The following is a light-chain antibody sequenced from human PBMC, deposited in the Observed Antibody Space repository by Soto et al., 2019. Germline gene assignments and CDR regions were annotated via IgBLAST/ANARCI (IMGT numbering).Light chain of an antibody. CDR3: QQYNSYPWT. Sequence: DIQMTQSPSSLSAFVGDSVTVTCRASQPIGTSLHWYQQKPGEAPKLLIYKASTLEVGVPSRFSASGSGTEFTLTINTLQPADFATYYCQQYNSYPWTFGQGTKV. CDR2: KAS. J-gene: IGKJ1*01. CDR1: QPIGTS. V-gene: IGKV1-5*03.